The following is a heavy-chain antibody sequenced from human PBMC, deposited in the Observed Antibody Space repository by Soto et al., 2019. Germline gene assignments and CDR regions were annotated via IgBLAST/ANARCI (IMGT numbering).Heavy chain of an antibody. D-gene: IGHD1-26*01. CDR3: ARMTGG. V-gene: IGHV3-23*01. J-gene: IGHJ4*02. CDR2: VSDSGDGA. Sequence: GGSLRLFCAASGFTFSTYDMSWVRQAPGKGLEWVSTVSDSGDGAYYADSVKGRFTISRDNSKNTLFLQMNSLRAEDTAVYYCARMTGGWGQGTLVTVSS. CDR1: GFTFSTYD.